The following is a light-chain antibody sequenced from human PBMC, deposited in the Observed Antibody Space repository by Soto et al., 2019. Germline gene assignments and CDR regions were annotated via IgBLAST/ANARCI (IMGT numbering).Light chain of an antibody. Sequence: QSALTQSASVSGSPEQSITISCTGTSSDVGAYNLVSWYQQHPGKAPRLIIYEGNKRPSGISHRFSGSKSDNTASLTISGLRAEDEAHYHCCSYAGSRTFVFGGGTQLTVL. V-gene: IGLV2-23*01. CDR3: CSYAGSRTFV. CDR2: EGN. J-gene: IGLJ3*02. CDR1: SSDVGAYNL.